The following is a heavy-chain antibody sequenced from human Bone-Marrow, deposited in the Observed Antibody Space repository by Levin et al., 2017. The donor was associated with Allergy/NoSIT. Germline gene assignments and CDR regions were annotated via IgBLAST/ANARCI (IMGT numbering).Heavy chain of an antibody. CDR1: GFTFSTYI. Sequence: GGSLRLSCAASGFTFSTYIMSWVRQAPGKGLEWVSTISGSGGNTSYADSVKGRFTISRDNSKNTLYLQMNSLRADDTAVYYCAKTIVGVTRPLFHYWGQGTLVTVSS. V-gene: IGHV3-23*01. CDR3: AKTIVGVTRPLFHY. CDR2: ISGSGGNT. J-gene: IGHJ4*02. D-gene: IGHD1-26*01.